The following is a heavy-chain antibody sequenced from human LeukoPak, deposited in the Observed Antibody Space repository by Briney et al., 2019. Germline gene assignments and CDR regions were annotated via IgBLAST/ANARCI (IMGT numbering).Heavy chain of an antibody. D-gene: IGHD3-22*01. V-gene: IGHV3-20*04. CDR3: ARARDYYDSSGYYKTDYMDV. Sequence: SGGSLRLSCAASGFTFDDYDTSWVRQAPGKGLEWVSGINWNGGSTGYADSVKGRFTISRDNAKNSLYLQMNSLRAEDTALYYCARARDYYDSSGYYKTDYMDVWGKGTTVTVSS. CDR2: INWNGGST. J-gene: IGHJ6*03. CDR1: GFTFDDYD.